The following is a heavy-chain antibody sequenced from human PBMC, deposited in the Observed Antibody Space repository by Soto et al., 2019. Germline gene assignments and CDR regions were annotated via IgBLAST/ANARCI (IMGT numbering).Heavy chain of an antibody. CDR1: GGSISSSSYY. Sequence: SETLSLTCTVSGGSISSSSYYWGWIRQPPGKGLEWIGSIYYSGTTYYNPSLRSRVTISVDTSKNQFSLKLSSVTAADTAVYYCARHRGYYDILTGYYTELNFDYWGPGTQVTVSS. J-gene: IGHJ4*02. V-gene: IGHV4-39*01. D-gene: IGHD3-9*01. CDR3: ARHRGYYDILTGYYTELNFDY. CDR2: IYYSGTT.